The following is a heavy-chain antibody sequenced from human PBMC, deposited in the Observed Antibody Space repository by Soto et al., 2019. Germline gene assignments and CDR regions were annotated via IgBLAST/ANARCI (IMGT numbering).Heavy chain of an antibody. D-gene: IGHD3-22*01. J-gene: IGHJ3*02. CDR1: GFTFSSYA. V-gene: IGHV3-23*01. CDR2: ISGSGGST. CDR3: AKDLRLKYYYDSSSVDPLDAFDI. Sequence: GSLRLSCAASGFTFSSYAMSWVRQAPGKGLEWVSAISGSGGSTYYADSVKGRFTISRDNSKNTLYLQMNSLRAEDTAVYYCAKDLRLKYYYDSSSVDPLDAFDIWGQGTMVTVSS.